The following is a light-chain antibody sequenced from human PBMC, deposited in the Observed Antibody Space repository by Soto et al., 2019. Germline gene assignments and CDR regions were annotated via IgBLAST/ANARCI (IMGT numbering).Light chain of an antibody. Sequence: QSVVTQPASVSAAPGQKVTISCSGSSSNIGGNSVSWYQQLPGTAPKLLIYDDNKRPSGIPDRFSGSKSGTSAALGITGFQTGDEADYYCGSWDSSLSAYVFGTGTKV. CDR1: SSNIGGNS. V-gene: IGLV1-51*01. CDR3: GSWDSSLSAYV. J-gene: IGLJ1*01. CDR2: DDN.